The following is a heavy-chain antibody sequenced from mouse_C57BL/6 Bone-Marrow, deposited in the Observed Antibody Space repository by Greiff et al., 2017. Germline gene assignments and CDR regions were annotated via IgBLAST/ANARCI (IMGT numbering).Heavy chain of an antibody. Sequence: VQLQQSGTVLARPGASVKMSCKTSGYTFTSYWMHWVKQRPGQGLEWIGAIYPGNSDTSYNQKFKGKAKLTAVTSASTAYMELSSLTNEDSAVYYCTRRGDYYGSSYWYFDVWGTGTTVTVSS. V-gene: IGHV1-5*01. CDR1: GYTFTSYW. CDR2: IYPGNSDT. CDR3: TRRGDYYGSSYWYFDV. D-gene: IGHD1-1*01. J-gene: IGHJ1*03.